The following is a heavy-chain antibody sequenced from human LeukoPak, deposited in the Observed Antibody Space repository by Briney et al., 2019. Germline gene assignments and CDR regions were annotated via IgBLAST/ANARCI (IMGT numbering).Heavy chain of an antibody. CDR3: AKGQLRITGTSFDY. CDR2: ISYDGSNK. J-gene: IGHJ4*02. D-gene: IGHD1/OR15-1a*01. Sequence: GRSLRLSCAASGFTFSSYGMHWVRQAPGKGLEWVAVISYDGSNKYYADSVKGRFTISRDNSKNTLYLQMNSLRAEDTAVYYCAKGQLRITGTSFDYWGQGTLVTVSS. V-gene: IGHV3-30*18. CDR1: GFTFSSYG.